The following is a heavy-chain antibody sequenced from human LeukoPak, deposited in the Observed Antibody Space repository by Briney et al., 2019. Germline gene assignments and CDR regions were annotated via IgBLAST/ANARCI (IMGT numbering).Heavy chain of an antibody. D-gene: IGHD1-1*01. V-gene: IGHV3-30-3*01. J-gene: IGHJ4*02. CDR1: GFTFSSYA. CDR2: ISYDGSNK. Sequence: PGGSLRLSCAASGFTFSSYAMHWVRQAPGKGLEWVAVISYDGSNKYYADSVKGRFTISRDNSKNTLYLQMNSLRAEDTAVYYCARDLTGTTLFYFDYWGQGTLVTVSS. CDR3: ARDLTGTTLFYFDY.